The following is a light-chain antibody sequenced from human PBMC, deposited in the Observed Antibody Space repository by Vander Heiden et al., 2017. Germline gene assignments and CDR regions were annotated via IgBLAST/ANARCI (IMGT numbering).Light chain of an antibody. J-gene: IGKJ1*01. CDR1: QSITNY. Sequence: IQMPESPSSLSASVGDRVTITCRASQSITNYLNWYQQKPGKAPKLLIYGASSLQSGVPSRFSGSGSGTDFTLTISTLQPEDYATYHCQQSYRTPWTFGQGTKVEIK. CDR3: QQSYRTPWT. V-gene: IGKV1-39*01. CDR2: GAS.